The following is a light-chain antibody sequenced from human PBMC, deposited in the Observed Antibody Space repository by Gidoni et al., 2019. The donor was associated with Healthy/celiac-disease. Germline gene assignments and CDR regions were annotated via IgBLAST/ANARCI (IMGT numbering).Light chain of an antibody. CDR3: QQSYSTPWT. CDR1: QSISSY. V-gene: IGKV1-39*01. J-gene: IGKJ1*01. Sequence: DIQMTQSPSSLSASVGDRVTITCRASQSISSYLNWYQQKPGKAPKLLIYAASRLQSGVPSRCSGSGSGTDFTRTISSLQPEDFATYYWQQSYSTPWTFGQGTKVEIK. CDR2: AAS.